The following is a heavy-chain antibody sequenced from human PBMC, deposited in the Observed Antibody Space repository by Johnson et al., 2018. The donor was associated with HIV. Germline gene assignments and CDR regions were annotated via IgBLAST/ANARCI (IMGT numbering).Heavy chain of an antibody. D-gene: IGHD1-26*01. V-gene: IGHV3-30-3*01. J-gene: IGHJ3*02. CDR1: GFTFDDYA. Sequence: QVQLVESGGGLVQPGRSLRLSCVVSGFTFDDYAMHWVRQAPGKGLEWVAVISYDGSNKYYADSVTGRFTISRDNSKNTLYLQMNSLRPEDTAVYYCATPWDLLGAFDIWGQGTMVTVSS. CDR3: ATPWDLLGAFDI. CDR2: ISYDGSNK.